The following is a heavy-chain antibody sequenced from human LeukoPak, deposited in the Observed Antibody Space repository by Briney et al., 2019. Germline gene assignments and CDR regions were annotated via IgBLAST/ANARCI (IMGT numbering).Heavy chain of an antibody. Sequence: GGSLRLSCAASGFSFSSYAMSWVRQTPGKGLEWVSLISGIGGNTYYVDSVKGRFTISRDNSKNTLYLQLNSLRAEDTAVYYCAKDRYVSGSYYSPFDYWGEGTLVTVSS. CDR1: GFSFSSYA. J-gene: IGHJ4*02. D-gene: IGHD3-10*01. CDR3: AKDRYVSGSYYSPFDY. V-gene: IGHV3-23*01. CDR2: ISGIGGNT.